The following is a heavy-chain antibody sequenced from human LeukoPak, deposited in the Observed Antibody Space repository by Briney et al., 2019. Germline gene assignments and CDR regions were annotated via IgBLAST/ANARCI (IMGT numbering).Heavy chain of an antibody. Sequence: TSETLSLTCGVYGGSFSGYYWSWIRQPPGKGLEWIGEINPRGSTNYNPSLKSRVTLSADTSKNQFSLTLNSVTAADTAVYYCARRRLGYYFDYWGRGTLVTVSS. V-gene: IGHV4-34*01. J-gene: IGHJ4*02. CDR1: GGSFSGYY. D-gene: IGHD5-24*01. CDR3: ARRRLGYYFDY. CDR2: INPRGST.